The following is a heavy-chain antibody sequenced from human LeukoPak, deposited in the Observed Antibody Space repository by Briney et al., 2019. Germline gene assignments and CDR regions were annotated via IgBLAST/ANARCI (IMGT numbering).Heavy chain of an antibody. CDR3: AVTYWGAAPY. CDR1: GFTFSSYW. J-gene: IGHJ4*02. Sequence: GGSLRLSCAASGFTFSSYWMSWVRQAPGKGLEWVGNIKQDGSEKYYADSVKGRFTISRDNSKNTLYLQMNSLRAEDTAVYYCAVTYWGAAPYWGQGTLVTVSS. CDR2: IKQDGSEK. D-gene: IGHD6-6*01. V-gene: IGHV3-7*03.